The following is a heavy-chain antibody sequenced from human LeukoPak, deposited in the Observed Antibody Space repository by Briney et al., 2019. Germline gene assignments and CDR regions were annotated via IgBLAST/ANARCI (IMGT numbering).Heavy chain of an antibody. D-gene: IGHD5-12*01. V-gene: IGHV3-53*01. CDR3: ARDSDSGYGPFAS. J-gene: IGHJ4*02. Sequence: GGSLRLSCAASGFTVINNYMSWVRQAPGKGLEWVSVIHSGGTTNYEDSVQGRFTISRDNSETTVYLHMNSLRAEDTAVYYCARDSDSGYGPFASWGQGTLVTVSS. CDR2: IHSGGTT. CDR1: GFTVINNY.